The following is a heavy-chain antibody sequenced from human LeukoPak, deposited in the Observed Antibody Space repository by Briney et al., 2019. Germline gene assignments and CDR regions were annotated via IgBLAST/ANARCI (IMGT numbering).Heavy chain of an antibody. J-gene: IGHJ4*02. CDR1: GFTFSSYG. V-gene: IGHV3-33*01. CDR2: IWYDGSNK. D-gene: IGHD3-3*01. CDR3: ARNFWSGRTPPMYYFDY. Sequence: PGGSLRLSCAASGFTFSSYGMHWVRQAPGKGLEWVAVIWYDGSNKYYADSVKGRFTISRDNSKNTLYLQMNSLRAEDTAVYYCARNFWSGRTPPMYYFDYWGQGTLVTVSS.